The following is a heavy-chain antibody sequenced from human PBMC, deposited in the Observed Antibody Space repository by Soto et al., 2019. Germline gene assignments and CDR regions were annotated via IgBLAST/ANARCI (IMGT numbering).Heavy chain of an antibody. CDR1: GGTFSSYT. J-gene: IGHJ3*02. CDR3: ARGVDTAMSDDAYDI. Sequence: SVKVSCKASGGTFSSYTISWVRQAPGQGLEWMGRIIPILPIASYAQKFQGRVTITADKSTSTAYMELSSLRSEDTALYYCARGVDTAMSDDAYDIWRRGTMDTGSS. CDR2: IIPILPIA. V-gene: IGHV1-69*02. D-gene: IGHD5-18*01.